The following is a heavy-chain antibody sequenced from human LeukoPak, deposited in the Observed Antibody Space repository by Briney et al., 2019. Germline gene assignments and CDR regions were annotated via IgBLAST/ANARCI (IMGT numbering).Heavy chain of an antibody. CDR1: GFSLSTSLVG. CDR2: IYWDDDK. Sequence: SGPTLVKPTQTLTLTFTFSGFSLSTSLVGVGWIRQPPGKALEWLALIYWDDDKRYSPSLKSRLTITKDTSKNQVVLTMTNMDPVDTATYYCAHSTSRYYYDSSGCLDYWGQGTLVTVSS. J-gene: IGHJ4*02. D-gene: IGHD3-22*01. V-gene: IGHV2-5*02. CDR3: AHSTSRYYYDSSGCLDY.